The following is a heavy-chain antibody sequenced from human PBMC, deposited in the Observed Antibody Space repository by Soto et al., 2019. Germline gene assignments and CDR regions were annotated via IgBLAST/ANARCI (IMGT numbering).Heavy chain of an antibody. CDR3: AKDSSGWYYFDY. D-gene: IGHD6-19*01. CDR1: GLTFSSYG. V-gene: IGHV3-30*18. CDR2: ISYDGSNK. Sequence: QVQLVESGGGVAQPGRSLRPSCAASGLTFSSYGMHWVRQAPGKGLEWVAVISYDGSNKYYADSVKGRFTISRDNSKNTLYLQMNSLRAEDTAVYYCAKDSSGWYYFDYWGQGTLVTVSS. J-gene: IGHJ4*02.